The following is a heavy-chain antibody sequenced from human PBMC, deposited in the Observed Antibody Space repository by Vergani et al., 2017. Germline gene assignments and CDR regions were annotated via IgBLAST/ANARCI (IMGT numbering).Heavy chain of an antibody. CDR1: GGTFSSYA. J-gene: IGHJ4*02. CDR2: IIPILGTA. V-gene: IGHV1-69*11. CDR3: ARDLEGKEMATISLDY. Sequence: QVQLVQSGAEVKKPGSSVKVSCKASGGTFSSYAISWVRQAPGQGLEWTGRIIPILGTANYAQKCQGRGTITADEATSTAYMRLSSLRSEDTAVYYCARDLEGKEMATISLDYWGQGTLVTVSS. D-gene: IGHD5-24*01.